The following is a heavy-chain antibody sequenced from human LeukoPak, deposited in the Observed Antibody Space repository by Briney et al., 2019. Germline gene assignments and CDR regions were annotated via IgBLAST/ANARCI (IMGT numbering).Heavy chain of an antibody. V-gene: IGHV4-4*09. Sequence: KPSETLSLTCTVSGSISGYYRSWIRQPPGKGLEWIGYIYTSGSTNYNPSLESRVTISVDTSKNQFSLDLSSVTAADTAVYYCARQKCTSASCLTKNAFDIWGQGTMVTVSS. CDR3: ARQKCTSASCLTKNAFDI. CDR2: IYTSGST. J-gene: IGHJ3*02. CDR1: GSISGYY. D-gene: IGHD2-2*01.